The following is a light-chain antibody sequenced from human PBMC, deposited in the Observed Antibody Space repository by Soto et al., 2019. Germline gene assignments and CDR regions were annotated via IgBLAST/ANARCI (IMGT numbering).Light chain of an antibody. CDR2: KVA. Sequence: DVVMTQSPLSLPVTLGEPASISCRSSQSLVDSDGNTFLNWFQQRPGQSPRPLIFKVAKRDSGVPDRFTGSGSGTDFTLKISRVEAEDVAIYYCMQDLHWPKVTFGGGTKVEIK. CDR1: QSLVDSDGNTF. J-gene: IGKJ4*01. V-gene: IGKV2-30*01. CDR3: MQDLHWPKVT.